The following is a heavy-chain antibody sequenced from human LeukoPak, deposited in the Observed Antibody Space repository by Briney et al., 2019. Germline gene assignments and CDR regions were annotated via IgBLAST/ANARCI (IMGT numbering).Heavy chain of an antibody. CDR1: GYSISSGYY. CDR3: ARLRWSKLMVYATSRLFDY. J-gene: IGHJ4*02. CDR2: IYHSGST. Sequence: SETLSLTCAVSGYSISSGYYGGWIRQPPGKGLEWIGSIYHSGSTYYNPSLKSRVTISVDTSKNQFSLKLSSVTAADTAVYYCARLRWSKLMVYATSRLFDYWGQGTLVTVSS. D-gene: IGHD2-8*01. V-gene: IGHV4-38-2*01.